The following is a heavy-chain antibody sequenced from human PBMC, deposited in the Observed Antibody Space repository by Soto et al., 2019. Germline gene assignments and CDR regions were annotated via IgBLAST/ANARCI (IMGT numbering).Heavy chain of an antibody. CDR2: ISYDGNNK. D-gene: IGHD3-3*01. Sequence: SGGSLRLSCAASGFTYSTYTMHWGRQAPGKGLEWVAVISYDGNNKFYADSVKGRFTISRDSTKQTLYLQMNSLRPDDTAMYYCARDPGQGTIFGAFDYGGQRTLVTVS. CDR1: GFTYSTYT. J-gene: IGHJ4*02. CDR3: ARDPGQGTIFGAFDY. V-gene: IGHV3-30-3*01.